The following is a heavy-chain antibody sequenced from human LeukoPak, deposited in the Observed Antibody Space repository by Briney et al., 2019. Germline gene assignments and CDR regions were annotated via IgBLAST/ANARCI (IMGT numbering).Heavy chain of an antibody. J-gene: IGHJ4*02. Sequence: SGGSLRLSCAASGFTFSSYAMHWVRQAPGKGLEWVAVISYDGSNKYYADSVKGRFTISRDNSKNTLYLQMNSLRAEDTAVYYCAKDHIVVVIANAPDYWGQGTLVTVSS. CDR2: ISYDGSNK. CDR1: GFTFSSYA. V-gene: IGHV3-30-3*01. CDR3: AKDHIVVVIANAPDY. D-gene: IGHD2-21*01.